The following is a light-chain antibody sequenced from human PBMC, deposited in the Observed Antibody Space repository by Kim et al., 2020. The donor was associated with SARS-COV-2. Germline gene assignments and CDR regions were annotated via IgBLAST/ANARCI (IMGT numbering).Light chain of an antibody. V-gene: IGKV3-20*01. Sequence: GERATTASRASQSVNSDYHAGYQQRPGQAPSLLIYGASSRATGIPVRFSGSGSGTDFTLTIDRLEPEDFAVYYCQQYGRSPLMYTFGQGTKLEI. J-gene: IGKJ2*01. CDR3: QQYGRSPLMYT. CDR2: GAS. CDR1: QSVNSDY.